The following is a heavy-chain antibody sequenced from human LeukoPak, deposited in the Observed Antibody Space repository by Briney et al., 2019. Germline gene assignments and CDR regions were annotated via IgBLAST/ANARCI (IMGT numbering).Heavy chain of an antibody. CDR3: ARAAGSGWLPIFYY. D-gene: IGHD6-19*01. Sequence: GGSLRLSCAASGFTFSSYSMNWVRQAPGKGLEWVSSISSSSSYIYYADSVKGRFTISRDNAKNSLYLQMNSLRAEDTAVYYCARAAGSGWLPIFYYWGQGTLVTVSS. CDR1: GFTFSSYS. CDR2: ISSSSSYI. J-gene: IGHJ4*02. V-gene: IGHV3-21*01.